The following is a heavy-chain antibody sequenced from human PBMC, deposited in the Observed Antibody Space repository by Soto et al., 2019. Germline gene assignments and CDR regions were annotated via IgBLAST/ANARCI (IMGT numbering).Heavy chain of an antibody. CDR2: IYYSGST. CDR1: GGSISSYY. V-gene: IGHV4-59*01. Sequence: TENLYLTCTVSGGSISSYYWSWIRQPPGKGLEWIGYIYYSGSTNYNPSLKSRVTISVDTSKNQFSLKLSSVTAADTAVYYCARDRDAPNTFGEFLSHYGMDVWGQGTTVTVSS. CDR3: ARDRDAPNTFGEFLSHYGMDV. D-gene: IGHD3-10*01. J-gene: IGHJ6*02.